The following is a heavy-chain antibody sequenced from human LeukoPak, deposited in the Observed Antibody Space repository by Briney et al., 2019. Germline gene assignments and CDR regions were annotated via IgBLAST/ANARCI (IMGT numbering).Heavy chain of an antibody. J-gene: IGHJ4*02. CDR1: GVSINGYY. CDR3: ARGEALYSNYGFDY. D-gene: IGHD4-11*01. Sequence: PSETLSLTCTVSGVSINGYYWSLIRQPPGKGLEWIGYIYYSGSTNYNPSLKSRVTISIDTSKNQFSLKLTSVTAADTAVYYCARGEALYSNYGFDYWGQGTLVTVSS. CDR2: IYYSGST. V-gene: IGHV4-59*01.